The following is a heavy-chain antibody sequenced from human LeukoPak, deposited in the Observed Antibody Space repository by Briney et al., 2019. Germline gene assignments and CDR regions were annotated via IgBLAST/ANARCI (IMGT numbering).Heavy chain of an antibody. V-gene: IGHV3-21*01. Sequence: PGGSLRLSCTASGFTFNTYTMNWVRQAPGKGLEWISSITSISNYIFYADSLKGRFTVSRDNAKNSLYLQMNSLTAEDTAVYFCARDDSGDFNDAFDIWGQGTMVTVSS. CDR3: ARDDSGDFNDAFDI. CDR2: ITSISNYI. D-gene: IGHD2-21*02. J-gene: IGHJ3*02. CDR1: GFTFNTYT.